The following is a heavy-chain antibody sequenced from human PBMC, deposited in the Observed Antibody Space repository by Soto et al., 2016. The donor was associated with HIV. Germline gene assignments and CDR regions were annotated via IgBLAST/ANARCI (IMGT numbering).Heavy chain of an antibody. CDR2: ISSSRSRI. CDR3: ARESSGWSDNWFDP. D-gene: IGHD6-19*01. J-gene: IGHJ5*02. Sequence: QLLESGGGLVQPGGSLRLSCTVSGFTFSDYAMNWVRQAPGKGLEWISYISSSRSRINYADSVKDRFIISRDNAKNSVFLQMNNLRVEDTAVYYCARESSGWSDNWFDPWGQGTLVTVSS. V-gene: IGHV3-48*01. CDR1: GFTFSDYA.